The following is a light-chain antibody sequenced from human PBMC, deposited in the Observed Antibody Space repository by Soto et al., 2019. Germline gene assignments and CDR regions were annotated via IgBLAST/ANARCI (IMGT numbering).Light chain of an antibody. V-gene: IGKV4-1*01. CDR1: QSALYSSNNKNY. CDR3: QQYESTPPT. Sequence: DIVMTQSPDSLAVSLGERATINCKSSQSALYSSNNKNYLAWYQQSPGQPPKLLIYWASTRESGVPDRFSGSGSGTDFTLTITSLQAEDVAVYSCQQYESTPPTFGQGTKLEIK. CDR2: WAS. J-gene: IGKJ2*01.